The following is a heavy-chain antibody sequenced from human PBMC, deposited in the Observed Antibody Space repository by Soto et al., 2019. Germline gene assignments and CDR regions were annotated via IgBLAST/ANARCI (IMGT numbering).Heavy chain of an antibody. CDR3: AIYDFWSGYSGMDV. CDR2: MNPNSGNT. CDR1: GYTFTSYD. J-gene: IGHJ6*02. Sequence: QVQLVQSGAEVKKPGASVKVSCKASGYTFTSYDINCVRQATGQGLEWMGWMNPNSGNTGYAQKLQGRVNMTRNTSISTAYMELRSLRSEDTAVYYCAIYDFWSGYSGMDVWGQGTTVTVSS. V-gene: IGHV1-8*01. D-gene: IGHD3-3*01.